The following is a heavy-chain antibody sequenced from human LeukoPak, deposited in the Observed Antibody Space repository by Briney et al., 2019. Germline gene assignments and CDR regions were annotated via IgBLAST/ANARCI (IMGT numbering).Heavy chain of an antibody. CDR1: GGSISSSSYY. V-gene: IGHV4-39*07. Sequence: SETLSLTCTVSGGSISSSSYYWGWIRQPPGKGLEWIGSIYYSGSTYYNPSLKSRVTISVDTSKNQFSLKLSSVTAADTAVYYCARARGEGSGYLNRKPPYYYYYMDVWGKGTTATVSS. J-gene: IGHJ6*03. D-gene: IGHD3-3*01. CDR2: IYYSGST. CDR3: ARARGEGSGYLNRKPPYYYYYMDV.